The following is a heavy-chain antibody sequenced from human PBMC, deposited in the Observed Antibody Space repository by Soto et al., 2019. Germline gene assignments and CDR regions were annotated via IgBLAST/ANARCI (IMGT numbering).Heavy chain of an antibody. CDR1: GYTLTELS. Sequence: ASVEVSCKVSGYTLTELSMHWARQAPGKGLEWMGGFDPEDGETIYAQKFQGRVTMTEDTSTDTAYMELSSLRSEDTAVYYCATGYYDSSGYSDYWGQGTLVTVSS. V-gene: IGHV1-24*01. D-gene: IGHD3-22*01. CDR3: ATGYYDSSGYSDY. J-gene: IGHJ4*02. CDR2: FDPEDGET.